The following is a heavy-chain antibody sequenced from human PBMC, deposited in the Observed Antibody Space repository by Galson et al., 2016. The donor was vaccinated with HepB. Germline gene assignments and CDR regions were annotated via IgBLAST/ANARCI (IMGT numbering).Heavy chain of an antibody. J-gene: IGHJ6*02. CDR2: ISADGTNT. Sequence: SLRLSCAVSGFALGAFAMHWVRQTPGRGLEYVSSISADGTNTYYADSVKGRFTISRDSSKNTLYLQMNSLRAEDTAVYYCARDGGYYGMDVWGQGPTVTVPS. CDR3: ARDGGYYGMDV. V-gene: IGHV3-64*04. CDR1: GFALGAFA.